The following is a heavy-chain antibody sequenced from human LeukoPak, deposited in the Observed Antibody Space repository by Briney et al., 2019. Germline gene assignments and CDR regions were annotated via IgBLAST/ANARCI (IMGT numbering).Heavy chain of an antibody. CDR1: GYTFTGYY. D-gene: IGHD1-26*01. CDR3: ASTLYSGSYKKRHFQH. V-gene: IGHV1-2*02. J-gene: IGHJ1*01. Sequence: AASVKVSCKASGYTFTGYYMHWVRQAPGQGLEWMGWINPNSGGTNYAQKFQGRVTMTRDTSISTAYMELSRPRSDDTAVYYCASTLYSGSYKKRHFQHWGQGTLVTVSS. CDR2: INPNSGGT.